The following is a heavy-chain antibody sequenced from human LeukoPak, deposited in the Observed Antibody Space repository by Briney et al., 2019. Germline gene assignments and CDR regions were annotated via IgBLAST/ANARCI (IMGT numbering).Heavy chain of an antibody. CDR3: AKDRVRPNYYGSGSYRGVHFDY. CDR2: ISGSGGYT. CDR1: GFTFSSYA. Sequence: GGSLRLSCAASGFTFSSYAMNWVRQAPGKGLEWVSAISGSGGYTYYADSVKGRLTISRDNSKNTLYLQMNSLRAEDTAVYYCAKDRVRPNYYGSGSYRGVHFDYWGQGTLVTVSS. J-gene: IGHJ4*02. D-gene: IGHD3-10*01. V-gene: IGHV3-23*01.